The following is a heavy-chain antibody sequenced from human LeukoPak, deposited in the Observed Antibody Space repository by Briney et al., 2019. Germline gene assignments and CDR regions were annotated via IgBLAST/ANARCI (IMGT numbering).Heavy chain of an antibody. CDR3: AKTYLVVPAAIHFDY. V-gene: IGHV3-23*01. Sequence: PARSLRLSCAASGFTFSSYAMSWVRQAPGKGLEWVSAISGSGGSTYYGDSVKGRFTISRDNSKNTLYLQMNSLRAEDTAVYYCAKTYLVVPAAIHFDYWGQGTLVTVSS. J-gene: IGHJ4*02. D-gene: IGHD2-2*02. CDR1: GFTFSSYA. CDR2: ISGSGGST.